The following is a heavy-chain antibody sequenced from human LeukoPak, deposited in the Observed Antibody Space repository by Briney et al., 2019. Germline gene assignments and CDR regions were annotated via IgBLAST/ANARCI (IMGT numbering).Heavy chain of an antibody. CDR1: GGSFSGYY. J-gene: IGHJ4*02. Sequence: PSETLSLTCAVYGGSFSGYYWSWIRQPPGKGLEWIGEINHSGSTNYNPSLKSRVTISVDTSKNQFSLKLSSVTAADTAVYYCARARLLLRFSFDYWGQGTLVTVSS. V-gene: IGHV4-34*01. D-gene: IGHD3-22*01. CDR2: INHSGST. CDR3: ARARLLLRFSFDY.